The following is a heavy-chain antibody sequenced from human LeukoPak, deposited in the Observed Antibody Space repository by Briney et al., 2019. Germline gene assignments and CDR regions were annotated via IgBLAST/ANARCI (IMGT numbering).Heavy chain of an antibody. J-gene: IGHJ6*02. CDR3: ARGFGKVAANVFGGYTMDV. CDR2: IYTGGST. Sequence: GVSLRLSCAATGFTVNSNYMSWVRQAPGKGLEWVSLIYTGGSTNYADSLKGRFTISRDNSKNNLYLQMNSLRPEDTAVYYCARGFGKVAANVFGGYTMDVWGQGTTVTVSS. D-gene: IGHD6-6*01. V-gene: IGHV3-66*02. CDR1: GFTVNSNY.